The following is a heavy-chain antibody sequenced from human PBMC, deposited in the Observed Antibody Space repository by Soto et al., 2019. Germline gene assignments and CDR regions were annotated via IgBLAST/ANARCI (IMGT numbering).Heavy chain of an antibody. Sequence: QITLKESGPTLVKPTQTLTLTCTFSGFSLSTSAVGVGWIRQPPGKALEWLALIYWDDDKQYSPSLKSRLTITKDTSKNQVVLTMTNVDPVDTATYYCAYRRGRHGRGITRTYYFDYWGQGTLVTVSS. CDR2: IYWDDDK. D-gene: IGHD3-10*02. CDR1: GFSLSTSAVG. CDR3: AYRRGRHGRGITRTYYFDY. V-gene: IGHV2-5*02. J-gene: IGHJ4*02.